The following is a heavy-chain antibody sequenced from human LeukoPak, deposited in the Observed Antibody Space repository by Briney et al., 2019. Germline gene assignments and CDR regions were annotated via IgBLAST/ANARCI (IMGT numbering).Heavy chain of an antibody. V-gene: IGHV4-59*01. CDR2: IYYSGST. CDR1: GGSISSYY. CDR3: ARGGATYDFWSGYYPYFDY. Sequence: SETPSLTCTVSGGSISSYYWSWIRQPPGKGLEWIGYIYYSGSTNYNPSLKSRVTISVDTSKNQFSLKLSSVTAADTAVYYCARGGATYDFWSGYYPYFDYWGQGTLVTVSS. D-gene: IGHD3-3*01. J-gene: IGHJ4*02.